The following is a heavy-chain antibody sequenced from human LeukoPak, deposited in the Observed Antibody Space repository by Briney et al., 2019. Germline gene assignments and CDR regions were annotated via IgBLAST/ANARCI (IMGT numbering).Heavy chain of an antibody. D-gene: IGHD5-12*01. CDR2: IYYSGST. Sequence: SETLSLTCTVSGGSISSGGYYWSWIRQHPGKGLEWIGYIYYSGSTYYNPSLKSRVTISVDTSKNQFSLKLSSVTAADTAVYYCARGSGYSGFYFDYWGQGTLVTVSS. V-gene: IGHV4-31*03. CDR1: GGSISSGGYY. CDR3: ARGSGYSGFYFDY. J-gene: IGHJ4*02.